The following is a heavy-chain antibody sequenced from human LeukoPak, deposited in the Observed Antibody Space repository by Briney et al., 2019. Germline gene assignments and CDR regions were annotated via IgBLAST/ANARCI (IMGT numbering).Heavy chain of an antibody. CDR1: GFTFSSYA. Sequence: GGSLRLSCAASGFTFSSYAMHWVRQAPGKGLEWVAVISYDGSNKYYADSVKGRFTISRDNSKNTLYLQMNSLRAEDTAVYYCAKDQDEYQLLHDAFDIWGQGTMVTVSS. D-gene: IGHD2-2*01. CDR3: AKDQDEYQLLHDAFDI. CDR2: ISYDGSNK. J-gene: IGHJ3*02. V-gene: IGHV3-30-3*01.